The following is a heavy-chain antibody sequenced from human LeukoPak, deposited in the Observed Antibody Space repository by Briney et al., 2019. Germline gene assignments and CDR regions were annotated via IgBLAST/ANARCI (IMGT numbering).Heavy chain of an antibody. CDR1: GFTFSSYS. CDR3: ARVKSSGYSPYIDY. V-gene: IGHV3-21*01. CDR2: ISSSSSYI. Sequence: GGSLRLSCAASGFTFSSYSMNWVRQAPGKGLEWVSSISSSSSYIYYADSVKGRFTISRDNDKNSLYLQMNGLRAEDTAVYYCARVKSSGYSPYIDYWGQGTLVTVSS. D-gene: IGHD3-22*01. J-gene: IGHJ4*02.